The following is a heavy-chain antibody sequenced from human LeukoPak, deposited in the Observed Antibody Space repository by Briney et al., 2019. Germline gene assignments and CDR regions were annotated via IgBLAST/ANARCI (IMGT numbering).Heavy chain of an antibody. V-gene: IGHV3-66*01. CDR3: ARARYIGAASGTLWFDP. CDR1: GFTFDDYA. Sequence: PGGSLRLSCAASGFTFDDYAMHWVRQAPGRGLEWVSIVYSGGTTYYADSVKGRFTISRDSSKNTLYLQMNSLRGEDTAVYYCARARYIGAASGTLWFDPWGQGTLVTVSS. J-gene: IGHJ5*02. D-gene: IGHD6-13*01. CDR2: VYSGGTT.